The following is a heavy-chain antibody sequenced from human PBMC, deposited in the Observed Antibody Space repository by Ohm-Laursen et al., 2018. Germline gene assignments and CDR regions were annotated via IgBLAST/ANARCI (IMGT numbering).Heavy chain of an antibody. D-gene: IGHD2-2*01. CDR1: GFTVSSNY. J-gene: IGHJ4*02. Sequence: SLRLSCAVSGFTVSSNYMSWVRQAPGKGLEWVSLIYSGGSTYYADSVKGRFTISRDNSKNTLYLQMNSLRAEDTAVYYCARTFVVPAAMGPYFFDYWGQGTLVTVSS. V-gene: IGHV3-53*01. CDR2: IYSGGST. CDR3: ARTFVVPAAMGPYFFDY.